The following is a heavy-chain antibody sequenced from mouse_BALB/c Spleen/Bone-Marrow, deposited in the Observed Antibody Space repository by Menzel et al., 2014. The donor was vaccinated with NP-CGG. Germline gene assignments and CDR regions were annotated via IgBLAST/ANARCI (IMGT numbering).Heavy chain of an antibody. Sequence: EVHLVESGGGLVQPGGSRKLSCAASGFTFSSFGMHWVRQAPEKGLEWVAYISSGSSTIYYADTVKGRFTISRDNPKNTLFLQMTSLRSEDTAMYYYARSGIGYYYGSNSYAMDYWGQGTSVTVSS. CDR2: ISSGSSTI. CDR3: ARSGIGYYYGSNSYAMDY. CDR1: GFTFSSFG. D-gene: IGHD1-1*01. V-gene: IGHV5-17*02. J-gene: IGHJ4*01.